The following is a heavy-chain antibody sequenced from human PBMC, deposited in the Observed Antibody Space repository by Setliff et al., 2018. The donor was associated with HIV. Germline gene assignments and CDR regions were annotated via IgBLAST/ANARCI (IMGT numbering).Heavy chain of an antibody. D-gene: IGHD3-22*01. Sequence: PGGSLRLSCAASVFTFNNYGMNWVRQAPGKGLEWVAFIRYDGSQKYYVDSVKGRFTISRDNSKNTLYLQMNSLRPEDRAVYYCATTHHYARSGYYGWGQGALVTVSS. CDR1: VFTFNNYG. J-gene: IGHJ4*02. CDR3: ATTHHYARSGYYG. CDR2: IRYDGSQK. V-gene: IGHV3-30*02.